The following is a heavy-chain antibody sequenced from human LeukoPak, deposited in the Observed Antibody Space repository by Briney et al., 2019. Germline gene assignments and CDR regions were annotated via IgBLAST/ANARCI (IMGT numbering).Heavy chain of an antibody. V-gene: IGHV4-34*01. CDR3: ARHDCSGGSCYSY. CDR2: INHSGST. CDR1: GGSFSGYY. J-gene: IGHJ4*02. Sequence: SETLSLTCAVYGGSFSGYYWSWIRQPPGKGLEWIGEINHSGSTNYNPSLKSRVTISVDTSKNQLSLKLSSVTAADTAVYYCARHDCSGGSCYSYWGQGTLVTVSS. D-gene: IGHD2-15*01.